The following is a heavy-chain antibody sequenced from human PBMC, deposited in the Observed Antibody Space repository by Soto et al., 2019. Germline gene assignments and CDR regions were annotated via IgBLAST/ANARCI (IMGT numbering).Heavy chain of an antibody. D-gene: IGHD3-3*01. V-gene: IGHV1-18*01. J-gene: IGHJ3*02. CDR3: ARVYTIFGVVGAFDI. CDR2: ISAHNGNT. Sequence: ASVKVSCKASGYTFTSYGISWVRQAPGQGLEWMGWISAHNGNTKYSQKFQGRVTITRDTSASTAYMELSSLRSEDTAVYYCARVYTIFGVVGAFDIWGQGTMVTVSS. CDR1: GYTFTSYG.